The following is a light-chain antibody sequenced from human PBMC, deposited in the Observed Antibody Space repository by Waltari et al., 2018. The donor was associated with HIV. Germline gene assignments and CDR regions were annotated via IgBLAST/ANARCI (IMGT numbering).Light chain of an antibody. Sequence: QSVLTQPPSASGTPGQRVTISCSGSSPNLGSNTVNWYQPLPGTAPKLLIDSNNHRPSGVPDRFSGSKSGTSASLAISGLQSEDEADYYCAAWDDSLNGVVFGGGTKLTVL. J-gene: IGLJ2*01. CDR2: SNN. CDR3: AAWDDSLNGVV. CDR1: SPNLGSNT. V-gene: IGLV1-44*01.